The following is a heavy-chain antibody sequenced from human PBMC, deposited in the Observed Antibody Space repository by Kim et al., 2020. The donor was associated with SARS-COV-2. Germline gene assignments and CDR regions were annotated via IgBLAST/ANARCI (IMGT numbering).Heavy chain of an antibody. CDR3: ARDQEGEIPLVRPARLSPGDGGSEYYYGMDV. D-gene: IGHD2-15*01. V-gene: IGHV3-23*01. Sequence: GGSLRLSCAASGFSFDHYYMTWVRQTPGKGLEWVSSISETGERSYYADSVKGRFTISRDNSKSTVYLQMNSLRVEDTASYFCARDQEGEIPLVRPARLSPGDGGSEYYYGMDVWGQGTPVTISS. CDR2: ISETGERS. J-gene: IGHJ6*02. CDR1: GFSFDHYY.